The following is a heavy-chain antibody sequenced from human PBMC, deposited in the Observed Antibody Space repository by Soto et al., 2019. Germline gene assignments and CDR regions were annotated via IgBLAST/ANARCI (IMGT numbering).Heavy chain of an antibody. CDR2: ISGSGDTT. CDR1: GFTFDNYG. D-gene: IGHD3-9*01. V-gene: IGHV3-23*01. CDR3: ARDPVRGLGIAYDV. Sequence: EAQLLASGGGLVQPGGSLRLCCVASGFTFDNYGMSWVRQAPGKGLEWVSSISGSGDTTYYAASVKGRFTISRDNSKDMLYVYMNSLRAEDTAVYYCARDPVRGLGIAYDVWGRGTVLTVSS. J-gene: IGHJ3*01.